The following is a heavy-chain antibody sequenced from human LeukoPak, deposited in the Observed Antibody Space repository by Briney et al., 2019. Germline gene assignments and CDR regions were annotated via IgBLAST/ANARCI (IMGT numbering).Heavy chain of an antibody. V-gene: IGHV3-66*01. CDR2: IYSGDNT. CDR1: GFTVSSNY. Sequence: GGSLRLSCAASGFTVSSNYMSWVRQAPGKGLEWVSVIYSGDNTYYADSVKGRFIISRDNSKNMLYLQMNSLRAEDTAVYYCAKYIVTPGYFDYWGQGTLVTVSS. D-gene: IGHD2/OR15-2a*01. CDR3: AKYIVTPGYFDY. J-gene: IGHJ4*02.